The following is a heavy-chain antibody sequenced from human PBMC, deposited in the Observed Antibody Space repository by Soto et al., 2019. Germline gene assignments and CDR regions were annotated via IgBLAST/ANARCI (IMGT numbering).Heavy chain of an antibody. CDR3: ARRSTMVRGVTSYYFDY. Sequence: GESLKISCKGSGYSFITYWIGWVRQMPGKGLEWMGVIYPGDSGTRYSPSFQGQVTISADKSTTTAYLQWSSLKASDTATYYCARRSTMVRGVTSYYFDYWGQGTLVTVSS. CDR2: IYPGDSGT. V-gene: IGHV5-51*01. J-gene: IGHJ4*02. D-gene: IGHD3-10*01. CDR1: GYSFITYW.